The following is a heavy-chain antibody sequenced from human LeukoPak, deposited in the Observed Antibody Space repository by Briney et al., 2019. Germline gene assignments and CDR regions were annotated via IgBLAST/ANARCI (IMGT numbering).Heavy chain of an antibody. CDR1: GSTFSSYD. J-gene: IGHJ4*02. CDR2: MNPNSGDT. V-gene: IGHV1-8*02. D-gene: IGHD3-10*01. Sequence: ASVKVSCKASGSTFSSYDINWVRQATGQGLEWMGWMNPNSGDTGYTRGFQGRVTMTRDTSISTAYMELSSLRSEDTAVYYCARGPYGTGSHFDFWGQGTLVTVSS. CDR3: ARGPYGTGSHFDF.